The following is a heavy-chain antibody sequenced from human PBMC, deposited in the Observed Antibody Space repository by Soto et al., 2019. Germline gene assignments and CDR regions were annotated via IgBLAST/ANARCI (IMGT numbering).Heavy chain of an antibody. CDR3: ARGRKGISI. D-gene: IGHD3-10*01. CDR1: GGSFSGYC. CDR2: INHSGST. Sequence: SETLSLTCAVYGGSFSGYCWSWIRQPPGKGLEWIGEINHSGSTNYNPSLKSRVTISVDTSKNQFSLKLSSVTAADTAVYYCARGRKGISIWGQGTMVTVSS. J-gene: IGHJ3*02. V-gene: IGHV4-34*01.